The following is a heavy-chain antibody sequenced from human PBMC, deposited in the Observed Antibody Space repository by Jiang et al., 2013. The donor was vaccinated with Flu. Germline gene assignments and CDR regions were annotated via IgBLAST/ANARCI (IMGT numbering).Heavy chain of an antibody. J-gene: IGHJ1*01. V-gene: IGHV1-46*01. D-gene: IGHD4-17*01. CDR1: GYTFISYY. CDR3: ARDGYDDYEYFQY. CDR2: INPSSGTT. Sequence: SGAEVKKPGASVKVSCKASGYTFISYYIHWMRQAPGQGLEWMGVINPSSGTTSYTRKFQGRVTMTRDTSTTTVFMELRNLTSEDKAVYYCARDGYDDYEYFQYWGQGTLVTVSS.